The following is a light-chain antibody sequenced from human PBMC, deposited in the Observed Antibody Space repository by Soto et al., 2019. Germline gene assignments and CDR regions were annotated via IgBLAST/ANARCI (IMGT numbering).Light chain of an antibody. J-gene: IGKJ4*01. V-gene: IGKV3-11*01. CDR3: QQRVSCPLT. CDR1: ESVNRY. CDR2: DAS. Sequence: DIVVTQSPATLCLSPGERATLSCTTSESVNRYLAWYQQKPGQVPRLLIYDASTRAAGVPDRFSGSGFRTHFTLTISSLEPEDFALYYCQQRVSCPLTFGGGTTVEIK.